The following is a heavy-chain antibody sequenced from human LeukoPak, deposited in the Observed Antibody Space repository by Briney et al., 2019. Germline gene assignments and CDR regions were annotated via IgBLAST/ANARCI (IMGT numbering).Heavy chain of an antibody. CDR1: GFTFSSYA. CDR2: ISGSGDST. V-gene: IGHV3-23*01. CDR3: AKDLGRDGSEIFDY. Sequence: PGGSLRLSCAASGFTFSSYAMSWVRQAPGKGLEWVSAISGSGDSTYYADSVKGRFTISRDNSKNTLYLQMNSLRAEDTAVYYCAKDLGRDGSEIFDYWGQGTLVTVSS. J-gene: IGHJ4*02. D-gene: IGHD5-24*01.